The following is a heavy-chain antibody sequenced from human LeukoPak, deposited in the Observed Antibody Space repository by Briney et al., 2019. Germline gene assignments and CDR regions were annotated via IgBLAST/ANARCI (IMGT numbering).Heavy chain of an antibody. CDR3: ARVDVLWFGELDPLDY. D-gene: IGHD3-10*01. CDR1: GYTFTGYF. Sequence: GASVKVSCKASGYTFTGYFIHWVRQAPGQGLEWMGWINPNSGGTNYAQKFQGRVTMTRDTSISTAYMELSRLRTDDTAVYYCARVDVLWFGELDPLDYWGQGTLVTVSS. V-gene: IGHV1-2*02. CDR2: INPNSGGT. J-gene: IGHJ4*02.